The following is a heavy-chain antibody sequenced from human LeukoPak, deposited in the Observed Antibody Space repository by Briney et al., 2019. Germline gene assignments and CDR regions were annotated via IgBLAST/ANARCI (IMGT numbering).Heavy chain of an antibody. V-gene: IGHV1-69*05. Sequence: VASVKVSCKASGGTFSSYAISWVRQAPGQGLEWMGGVIPIFGTANYAQKFQGRVTVTTDESTSTAYMELSSLRSEDTAVYYCARLNYDFWSGYSCCHWFDPWGQGTLVTVSS. CDR3: ARLNYDFWSGYSCCHWFDP. CDR1: GGTFSSYA. D-gene: IGHD3-3*01. CDR2: VIPIFGTA. J-gene: IGHJ5*02.